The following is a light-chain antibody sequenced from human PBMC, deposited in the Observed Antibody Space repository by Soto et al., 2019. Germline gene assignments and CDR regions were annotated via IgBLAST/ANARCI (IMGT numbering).Light chain of an antibody. CDR3: HQYGSSPWT. V-gene: IGKV3-11*01. CDR2: DTS. CDR1: QFLSSY. J-gene: IGKJ1*01. Sequence: VLTQSTATLSFAPGERATLCCRASQFLSSYLAWYQQKNGQPPRILIYDTSNRATGIPARFSGSRYGTDFNLTISSLEPEDFGVYFCHQYGSSPWTFGQGTKVDIK.